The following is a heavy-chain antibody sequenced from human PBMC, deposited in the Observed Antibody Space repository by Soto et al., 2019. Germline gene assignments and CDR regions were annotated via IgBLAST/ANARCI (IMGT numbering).Heavy chain of an antibody. V-gene: IGHV4-31*03. J-gene: IGHJ6*03. CDR3: ARFSPPGYYYMDV. CDR1: GGPINSGGYY. CDR2: IHYSVRT. Sequence: QVQLQESGPGLVKPSQTLSLTCTVSGGPINSGGYYWTWIRQPPGKGLEWIGYIHYSVRTFYNPSLESRVIISVDTAKNQFSLNLRSVTAADTAVYYCARFSPPGYYYMDVWGKGTSVTVAS.